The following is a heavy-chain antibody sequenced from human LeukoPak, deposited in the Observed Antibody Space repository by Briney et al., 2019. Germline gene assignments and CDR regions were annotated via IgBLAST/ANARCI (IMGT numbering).Heavy chain of an antibody. Sequence: ASVKVSCKASGYTFISFAMSWVRQAPGQGLEWMGCINPNSGGTKYAQKFQGGVTLTRDTSISTAYMELSRLRSDDTAVYYCARGETVYGGAIVYWGQGTLVTVSS. J-gene: IGHJ4*02. V-gene: IGHV1-2*02. D-gene: IGHD3-16*02. CDR1: GYTFISFA. CDR3: ARGETVYGGAIVY. CDR2: INPNSGGT.